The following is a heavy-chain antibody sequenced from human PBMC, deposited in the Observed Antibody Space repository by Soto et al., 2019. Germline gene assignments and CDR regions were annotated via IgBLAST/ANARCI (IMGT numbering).Heavy chain of an antibody. D-gene: IGHD3-10*01. CDR1: GGSFSGYY. CDR2: INHSGST. CDR3: ARVVRYYGSGSYQYYYYYMDV. Sequence: PLETLCLTCAVYGGSFSGYYWSWIRQPPGKGLEWIGEINHSGSTNYNPSLKSRVTISVDTSKNQFSLKLSSVTAADTAVYYCARVVRYYGSGSYQYYYYYMDVWGKGTTVTVS. V-gene: IGHV4-34*01. J-gene: IGHJ6*03.